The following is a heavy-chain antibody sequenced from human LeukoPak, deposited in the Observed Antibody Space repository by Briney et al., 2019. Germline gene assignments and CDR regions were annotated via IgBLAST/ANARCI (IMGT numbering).Heavy chain of an antibody. Sequence: PGGSLRLSCAASGFTFSSYDMNWVRQAPGKGLEWISYISGRGSTIYYADSVKGRFTISRDNAKDSLYLQMNSLRDEDTAVYYCARFSTHFDKWGQRALLSVCS. CDR3: ARFSTHFDK. CDR2: ISGRGSTI. J-gene: IGHJ4*02. CDR1: GFTFSSYD. V-gene: IGHV3-48*02. D-gene: IGHD3-3*02.